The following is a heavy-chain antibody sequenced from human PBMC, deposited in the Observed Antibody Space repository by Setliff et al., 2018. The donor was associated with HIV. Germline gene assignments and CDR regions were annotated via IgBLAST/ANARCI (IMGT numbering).Heavy chain of an antibody. CDR3: ARGPRVGTHLWLFYY. V-gene: IGHV1-69*05. D-gene: IGHD5-18*01. CDR2: IIPIFATT. J-gene: IGHJ4*02. Sequence: SVKVSCKASGGTFSSYVLNWVRQAPGQGLEWMGGIIPIFATTNYAQKFQDRFTITTDEPTSTAYMELSSLRSDDTAVYYCARGPRVGTHLWLFYYLGQGTLVTVSS. CDR1: GGTFSSYV.